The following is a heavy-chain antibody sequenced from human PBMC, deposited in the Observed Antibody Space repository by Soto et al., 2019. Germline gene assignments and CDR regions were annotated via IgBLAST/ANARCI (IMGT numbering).Heavy chain of an antibody. Sequence: QVQLVQSGAEVKKPGASVKVSCKASGYTFTSYGISWVRQAPGQGLEWMGWISAYNGNTNYAQKLQGRVTMTTDTSTSTAYMELRSLRSDDTAVYYCARDEDIVVVVAAFHDAFDIWGQGTMVTVSS. CDR3: ARDEDIVVVVAAFHDAFDI. J-gene: IGHJ3*02. D-gene: IGHD2-15*01. CDR1: GYTFTSYG. CDR2: ISAYNGNT. V-gene: IGHV1-18*01.